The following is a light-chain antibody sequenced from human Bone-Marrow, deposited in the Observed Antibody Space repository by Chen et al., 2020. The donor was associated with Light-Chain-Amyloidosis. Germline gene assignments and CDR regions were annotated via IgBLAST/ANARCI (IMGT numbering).Light chain of an antibody. CDR2: DES. V-gene: IGLV3-21*02. J-gene: IGLJ3*02. CDR3: QVWDRSSDRPV. CDR1: NIGSTS. Sequence: SYVLTQPSSVSVAPGQTATIACGGNNIGSTSVPWYQQTPGPAPLLVVYDESDRPSGIPERLSGSTSGNTATLTSSRVEAGDEADYYCQVWDRSSDRPVFGGGTKLTVL.